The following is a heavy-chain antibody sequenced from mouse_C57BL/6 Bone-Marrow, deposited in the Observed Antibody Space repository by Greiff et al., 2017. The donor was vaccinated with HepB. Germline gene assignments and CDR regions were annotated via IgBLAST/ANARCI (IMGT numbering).Heavy chain of an antibody. CDR2: IYPGDGDT. Sequence: VQLQQSGPELVKPGASVKISCKASGYAFSSSWMNWVKQRPGKGLEWSGRIYPGDGDTNYNGKFKGKATLTADKSSSTAYMQLSSLTAEDSAVYCCALDSSGYVTWFAYWGQGTLVTVSA. D-gene: IGHD3-2*02. J-gene: IGHJ3*01. V-gene: IGHV1-82*01. CDR3: ALDSSGYVTWFAY. CDR1: GYAFSSSW.